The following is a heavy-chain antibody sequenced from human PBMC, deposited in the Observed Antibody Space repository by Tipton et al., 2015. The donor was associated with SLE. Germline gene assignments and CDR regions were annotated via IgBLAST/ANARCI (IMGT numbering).Heavy chain of an antibody. CDR1: GYSISSGYY. CDR3: ARCGSSLTWDYYYMDV. J-gene: IGHJ6*03. CDR2: IHHSGST. D-gene: IGHD6-6*01. Sequence: TLSLTCTVSGYSISSGYYWGWIRQPPGKGLEWIGSIHHSGSTNYNPSLKSRLTISVDTSKNQFSLKLSSVTAADTAVYYCARCGSSLTWDYYYMDVWGKGTTVTISS. V-gene: IGHV4-38-2*02.